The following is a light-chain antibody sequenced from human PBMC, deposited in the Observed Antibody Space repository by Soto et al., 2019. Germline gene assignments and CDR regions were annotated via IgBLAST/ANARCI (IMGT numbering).Light chain of an antibody. V-gene: IGKV1D-12*01. Sequence: DIQMTQSPSSVSASVGDRVTITCRASQGISSWLGWYQQKPGKAPKLLIYAASSLQSGVPSRFSGSASGTCFTFTLTSLHPEDSPTYYCPQSNSSPFTFGGGTKVEIQ. CDR2: AAS. CDR1: QGISSW. J-gene: IGKJ4*01. CDR3: PQSNSSPFT.